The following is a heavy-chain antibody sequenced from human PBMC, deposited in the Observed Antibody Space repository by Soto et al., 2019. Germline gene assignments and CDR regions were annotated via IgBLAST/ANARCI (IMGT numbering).Heavy chain of an antibody. D-gene: IGHD2-2*01. CDR2: IGAYNGNT. CDR3: ARLAGCSTSCSFRYYYYYGMDV. Sequence: ASVKVSCKASGYTFTSYGISWVRQAPGQGLEWMGWIGAYNGNTNYAQKLQGRVTMTTDTSTSTAYKELRSLRSDDTAVYYCARLAGCSTSCSFRYYYYYGMDVWGQGTTVTVSS. CDR1: GYTFTSYG. V-gene: IGHV1-18*01. J-gene: IGHJ6*02.